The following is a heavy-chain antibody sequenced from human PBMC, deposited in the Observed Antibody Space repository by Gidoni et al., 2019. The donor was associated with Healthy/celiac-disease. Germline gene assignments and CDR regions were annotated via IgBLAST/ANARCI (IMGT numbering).Heavy chain of an antibody. J-gene: IGHJ4*02. CDR2: ISVSGGST. V-gene: IGHV3-23*01. CDR1: GFNLSSDA. D-gene: IGHD1-26*01. CDR3: AKGEGTPARPAEGRTY. Sequence: EVQLLESGGGLVQPGGSLRRSCAASGFNLSSDAMSWVRQAPGKGLAWVSAISVSGGSTFYADSVKGRFTISRDNSKNTLYLQMNRLRAEDTAVYYCAKGEGTPARPAEGRTYWGQGTLVTVSS.